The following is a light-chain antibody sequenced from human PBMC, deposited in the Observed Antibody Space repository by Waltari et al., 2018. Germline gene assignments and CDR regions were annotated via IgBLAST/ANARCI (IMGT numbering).Light chain of an antibody. CDR2: SNI. Sequence: QSVLTQPPSASGTPGQTVTISCSGRSSNIGSNNVNWYQQLPGTAPKLLIYSNIQRPSVVPDRISGSKSGTSASLAISGLQSEDEGDYYCAAWDDSLNGLYVFGTGTKVTVL. V-gene: IGLV1-44*01. J-gene: IGLJ1*01. CDR1: SSNIGSNN. CDR3: AAWDDSLNGLYV.